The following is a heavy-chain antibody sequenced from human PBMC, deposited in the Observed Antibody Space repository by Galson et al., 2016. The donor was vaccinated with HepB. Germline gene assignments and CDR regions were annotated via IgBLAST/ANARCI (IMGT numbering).Heavy chain of an antibody. D-gene: IGHD3-22*01. CDR1: GGTFTTYG. J-gene: IGHJ4*02. CDR2: ITPILDTP. V-gene: IGHV1-69*13. Sequence: SLKVSCKASGGTFTTYGIHWVRQAPGQGPEWMGGITPILDTPNYAPTFQGRVTITADESTSTAYMELSGLRSEDTAIYYCARDGGPYYETSGYDYWGQGTLVTVSS. CDR3: ARDGGPYYETSGYDY.